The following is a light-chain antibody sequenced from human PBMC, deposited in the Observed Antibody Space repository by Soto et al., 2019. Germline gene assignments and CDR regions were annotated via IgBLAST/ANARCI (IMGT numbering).Light chain of an antibody. CDR1: QSVGNNF. J-gene: IGKJ3*01. V-gene: IGKV3-20*01. CDR2: GTS. Sequence: EIVLTQSPGTLSLSPGERATLSCRASQSVGNNFLAWYQQKPGQAPRLLIFGTSSRATDTPARFSGSGSGTDFTLTINSVEPEDFAVYYCHQYGRSPITFGPGTKVDIK. CDR3: HQYGRSPIT.